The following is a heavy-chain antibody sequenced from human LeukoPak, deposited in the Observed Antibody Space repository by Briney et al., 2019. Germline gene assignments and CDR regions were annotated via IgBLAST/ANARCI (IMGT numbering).Heavy chain of an antibody. V-gene: IGHV3-48*03. CDR2: ISPSGTSE. CDR3: TRAAGSDY. CDR1: GLSFGDYG. J-gene: IGHJ4*02. Sequence: PGGSLRLSCAGSGLSFGDYGMNWVRQAPGKGLEWLSFISPSGTSESYADSVKGRFTIARDNAKKSMYLQMDSLRDEDTAIYYCTRAAGSDYWGQGTLVTVSS. D-gene: IGHD3-10*01.